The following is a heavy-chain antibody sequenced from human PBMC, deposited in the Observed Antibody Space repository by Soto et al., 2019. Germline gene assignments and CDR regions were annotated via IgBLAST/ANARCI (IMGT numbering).Heavy chain of an antibody. CDR2: IIPIFGTA. CDR1: GGTFSSYA. Sequence: QVQLVQSGAEVKKPGSSVKVSCKASGGTFSSYAISWVRQAPGQGLEWMGGIIPIFGTANYAQKFQGRVTITAVESTSTVYMELSILRSEATAVYYCARHAGCGVDCPLDYWGQGTLVTVSS. D-gene: IGHD2-21*02. V-gene: IGHV1-69*12. CDR3: ARHAGCGVDCPLDY. J-gene: IGHJ4*02.